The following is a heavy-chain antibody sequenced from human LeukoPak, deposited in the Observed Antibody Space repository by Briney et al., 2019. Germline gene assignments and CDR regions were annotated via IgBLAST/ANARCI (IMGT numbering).Heavy chain of an antibody. CDR2: IYSGGST. Sequence: GGSLRLSCAASGFTFSSNYMSWVRQAPGKGLEWVSVIYSGGSTYYADSVKGRFTISRDNSKNTLYLQMNSLRAEDTAVYYCAHLGYYDSSGYSPGDYWGQGTLVTVSS. V-gene: IGHV3-53*01. D-gene: IGHD3-22*01. J-gene: IGHJ4*02. CDR1: GFTFSSNY. CDR3: AHLGYYDSSGYSPGDY.